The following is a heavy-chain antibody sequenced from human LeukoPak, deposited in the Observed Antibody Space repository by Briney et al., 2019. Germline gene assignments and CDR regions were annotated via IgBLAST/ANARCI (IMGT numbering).Heavy chain of an antibody. CDR1: GGSISSSSYY. D-gene: IGHD6-25*01. J-gene: IGHJ4*02. Sequence: PSETLSLTCTVSGGSISSSSYYWGWIRQPPGKGLEWIGSIYYSGSTYYNPSLKSRVTIFVDTSKNQFSLKLSSVTAADTAVYYCALITAAVDYWGQGTLVTVSS. CDR2: IYYSGST. V-gene: IGHV4-39*01. CDR3: ALITAAVDY.